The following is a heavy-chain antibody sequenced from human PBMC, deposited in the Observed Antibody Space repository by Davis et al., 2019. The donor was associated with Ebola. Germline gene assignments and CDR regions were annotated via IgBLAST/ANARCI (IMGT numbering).Heavy chain of an antibody. CDR3: AKDLPGTAIDY. Sequence: GGSLRLSCAASGFTFSSYWMSWVRQAPGKGLEWVANIQQDGSEKYYVDSVKGRFTISRDNSKNTLYLQMNSLRAEDTAVYYCAKDLPGTAIDYWGQGTLVTVSS. CDR1: GFTFSSYW. J-gene: IGHJ4*02. CDR2: IQQDGSEK. V-gene: IGHV3-7*01. D-gene: IGHD1-1*01.